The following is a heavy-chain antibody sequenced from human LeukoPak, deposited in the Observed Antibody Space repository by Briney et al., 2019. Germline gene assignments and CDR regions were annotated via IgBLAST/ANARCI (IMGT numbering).Heavy chain of an antibody. J-gene: IGHJ4*02. D-gene: IGHD1-26*01. CDR1: GFTFSSYE. CDR2: ISSSRSTI. CDR3: ARDRGSYS. Sequence: GGSLRLSCAASGFTFSSYEMNWVRQAPGKGLEWGSYISSSRSTIYYADSVKGRFTISRDNAKNSLYLQMNSMRAEDTAVYYCARDRGSYSWGQGNLVTVSS. V-gene: IGHV3-48*01.